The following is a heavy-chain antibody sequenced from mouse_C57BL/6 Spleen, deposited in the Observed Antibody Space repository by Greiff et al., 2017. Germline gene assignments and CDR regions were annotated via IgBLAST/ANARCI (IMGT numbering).Heavy chain of an antibody. D-gene: IGHD2-4*01. J-gene: IGHJ4*01. Sequence: SGAELVRPGASVTLSCKASGYTFTDYEMHWVKQTPVHGLEWIGAIDPETGGTAYNQKFKGKAILTADKSSSTAYMELRSLTSEDSAVYYCTRDGGLRRNYAMDYWGQGTSVTVSS. CDR3: TRDGGLRRNYAMDY. CDR1: GYTFTDYE. CDR2: IDPETGGT. V-gene: IGHV1-15*01.